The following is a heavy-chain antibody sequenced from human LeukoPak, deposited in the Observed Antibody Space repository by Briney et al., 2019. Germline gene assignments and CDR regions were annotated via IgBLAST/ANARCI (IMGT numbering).Heavy chain of an antibody. Sequence: GGSLRLSCAASGFTFSSYAMHWVRQAPGKGLVWVAIISYDGSNKYYADSVQGRFTISRDNSKSTLCLQMNSLRAEDTAVYYCAKQLGYCSDGSCYFPYWGQGTLVTVSS. CDR3: AKQLGYCSDGSCYFPY. J-gene: IGHJ4*02. CDR2: ISYDGSNK. V-gene: IGHV3-30-3*02. D-gene: IGHD2-15*01. CDR1: GFTFSSYA.